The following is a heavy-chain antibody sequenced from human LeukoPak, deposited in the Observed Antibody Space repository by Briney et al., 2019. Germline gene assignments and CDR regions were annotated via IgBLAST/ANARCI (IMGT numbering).Heavy chain of an antibody. CDR1: GFTFSDYS. V-gene: IGHV3-48*01. CDR2: IGIDSGNT. Sequence: GGSLRLTCAASGFTFSDYSMNWVRQAPGKGLEWISYIGIDSGNTNYADSVKGRFTISGDKAKNSLYLQMNSLRVEDTAVYCCARDYKYAFDNWGQGTLVTVSS. D-gene: IGHD5-24*01. CDR3: ARDYKYAFDN. J-gene: IGHJ4*02.